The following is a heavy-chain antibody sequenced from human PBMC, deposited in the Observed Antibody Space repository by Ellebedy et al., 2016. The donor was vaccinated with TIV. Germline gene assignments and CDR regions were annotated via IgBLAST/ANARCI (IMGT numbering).Heavy chain of an antibody. CDR3: AREHMTSTGSPLDY. J-gene: IGHJ4*02. V-gene: IGHV3-7*01. CDR1: GFTFSTYW. CDR2: TKQDGSEK. D-gene: IGHD1-1*01. Sequence: PGGSLRLSCAASGFTFSTYWMGWVRQAAGKGLEWVANTKQDGSEKYYVDSVMGRFTISRDNAKNSLYLQMNSLRAEDTAVYYCAREHMTSTGSPLDYWGQGTLVTVSS.